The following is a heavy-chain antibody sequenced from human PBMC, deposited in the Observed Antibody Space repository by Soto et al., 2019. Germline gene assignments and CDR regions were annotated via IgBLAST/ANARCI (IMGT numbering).Heavy chain of an antibody. CDR1: GYTFTSYG. J-gene: IGHJ4*02. CDR2: INTNTGNP. D-gene: IGHD6-13*01. V-gene: IGHV7-4-1*01. CDR3: ARHKASAAAGTYYFDY. Sequence: GASVKVSCKASGYTFTSYGISWVRQAPGQGLEWMGWINTNTGNPTYAQGCTGRFVFSLDTSASTAYLQICSLKAEDTAVYYCARHKASAAAGTYYFDYWGQGTLVTV.